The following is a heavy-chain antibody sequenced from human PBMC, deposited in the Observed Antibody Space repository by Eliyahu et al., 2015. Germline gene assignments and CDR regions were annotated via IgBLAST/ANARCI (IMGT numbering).Heavy chain of an antibody. D-gene: IGHD3-16*02. V-gene: IGHV3-21*01. CDR2: ISSSSSYI. Sequence: EVQLVESGGGLVKPGGSLRLSCAASGFXFGXXXMNXVRQAPGKGLEWVSSISSSSSYIYYADSVKGRFTISRDNAKNSLYLQMNSLRAEDTAVYYCARDRVEDYVWGSYRTSAFDIWGQGTMVTVSS. J-gene: IGHJ3*02. CDR3: ARDRVEDYVWGSYRTSAFDI. CDR1: GFXFGXXX.